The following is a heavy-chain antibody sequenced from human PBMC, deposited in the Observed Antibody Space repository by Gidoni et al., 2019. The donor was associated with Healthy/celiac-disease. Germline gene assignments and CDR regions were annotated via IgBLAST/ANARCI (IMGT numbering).Heavy chain of an antibody. V-gene: IGHV5-51*01. Sequence: EVQMVQSGAEGKKPGESLKISCKGSGDSFASYWIGWVRQMPGKGLEWMAFIYPGASDTRYRPSFQGQVTISADKSFSTAYLQWSSLKASDTAMYYCARLSPSGAGLYFDYWGQGILVTVSS. CDR2: IYPGASDT. CDR1: GDSFASYW. CDR3: ARLSPSGAGLYFDY. D-gene: IGHD3-10*01. J-gene: IGHJ4*02.